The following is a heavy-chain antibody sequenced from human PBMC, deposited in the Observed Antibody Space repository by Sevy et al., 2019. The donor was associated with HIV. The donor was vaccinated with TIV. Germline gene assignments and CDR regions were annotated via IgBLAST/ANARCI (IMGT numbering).Heavy chain of an antibody. CDR1: GFTFSSYA. D-gene: IGHD3-22*01. CDR2: ISGSGGST. V-gene: IGHV3-23*01. CDR3: AKESPGYNYDSSGSLDY. Sequence: GGSLRLSCAASGFTFSSYAMSWVRQAPGKGLEWVSAISGSGGSTYYADSVKGRCTITRENAKNTLYLQMNSRRAGDTAVYYCAKESPGYNYDSSGSLDYWGQGTLVTVSS. J-gene: IGHJ4*02.